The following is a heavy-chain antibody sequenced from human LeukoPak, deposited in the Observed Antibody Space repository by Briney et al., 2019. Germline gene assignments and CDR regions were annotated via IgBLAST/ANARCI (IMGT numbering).Heavy chain of an antibody. Sequence: SETLSLTCTVSGGSISSYYWSWIRQPPGKGLEWIGYIYYSGSTNYNPSLKSRVTISVDTSKNQFSLKLSSATAADTAVYYCARGGNCSGGSCYLLDAFDIWGQGTMVTVSS. V-gene: IGHV4-59*01. CDR2: IYYSGST. CDR1: GGSISSYY. D-gene: IGHD2-15*01. J-gene: IGHJ3*02. CDR3: ARGGNCSGGSCYLLDAFDI.